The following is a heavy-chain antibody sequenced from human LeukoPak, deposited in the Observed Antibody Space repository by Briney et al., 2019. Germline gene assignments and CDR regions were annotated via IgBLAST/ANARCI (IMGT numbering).Heavy chain of an antibody. Sequence: GGSLSLSCAASGFTAISNYMSWVRHAPGKGLEWVSVIYSGGSTYYPASLKGRFTISRDNSKNTLYLQMNSLRAEDTAVYYCARERAIFGVALNWIDPWGQGALVTVSS. V-gene: IGHV3-53*01. CDR3: ARERAIFGVALNWIDP. CDR2: IYSGGST. D-gene: IGHD3-3*01. CDR1: GFTAISNY. J-gene: IGHJ5*02.